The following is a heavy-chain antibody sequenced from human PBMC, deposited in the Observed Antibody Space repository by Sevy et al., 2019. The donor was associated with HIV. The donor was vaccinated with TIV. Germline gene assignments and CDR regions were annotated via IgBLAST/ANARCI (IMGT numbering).Heavy chain of an antibody. CDR2: ISYSGST. D-gene: IGHD1-26*01. CDR1: GGSISSYY. Sequence: SETLSLTCTVSGGSISSYYWSRIRQPPGKGLEWIGYISYSGSTNYNPSLKSRVTISVDTSKNQFSLKLSSVTAADTAVYYCARLLRYNPCFDYWGQGTLVTVSS. V-gene: IGHV4-59*13. CDR3: ARLLRYNPCFDY. J-gene: IGHJ4*02.